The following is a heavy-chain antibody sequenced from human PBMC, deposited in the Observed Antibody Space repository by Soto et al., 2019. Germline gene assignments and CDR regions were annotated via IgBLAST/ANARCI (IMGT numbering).Heavy chain of an antibody. D-gene: IGHD4-17*01. J-gene: IGHJ6*02. Sequence: PGGSLRLSCAASGFTFSNAWMNWVRQAPGKGLEWVGRIKSKTDGGTTDYAAPVKGRFTISRDDSKTTLYLQMNSLKTEDTAVYYCTTDRRKTTVTYHPLSYYYYYGMDVWGQGTTVTVSS. V-gene: IGHV3-15*07. CDR2: IKSKTDGGTT. CDR3: TTDRRKTTVTYHPLSYYYYYGMDV. CDR1: GFTFSNAW.